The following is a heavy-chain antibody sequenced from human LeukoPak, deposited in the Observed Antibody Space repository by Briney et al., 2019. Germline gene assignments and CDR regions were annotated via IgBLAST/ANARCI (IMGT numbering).Heavy chain of an antibody. Sequence: GASVKVSCKASGYTFTSYDINWVRQATGQGLEWMGWMNPNSGNTGYAQKFQGRVTITRNTSMSTAYMELSSLRSEDTAVYYCARGGGPEILDAFDIWGQGTMVTVSS. D-gene: IGHD3-16*01. J-gene: IGHJ3*02. CDR1: GYTFTSYD. V-gene: IGHV1-8*03. CDR3: ARGGGPEILDAFDI. CDR2: MNPNSGNT.